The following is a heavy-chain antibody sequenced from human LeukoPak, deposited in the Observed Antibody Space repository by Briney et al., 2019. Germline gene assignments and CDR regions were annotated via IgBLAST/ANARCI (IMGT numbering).Heavy chain of an antibody. V-gene: IGHV1-46*01. CDR3: ARVKSYYYDTSDKDAFDI. J-gene: IGHJ3*02. CDR2: INPRGGST. CDR1: GYTFTSHF. D-gene: IGHD3-22*01. Sequence: ASVKVSCKASGYTFTSHFMHWVRQAPGQGLEWMGIINPRGGSTSYTQKFQSRVTMTRDTSTSTVYMELSSLRSEDTALYYCARVKSYYYDTSDKDAFDIWVQATMVTVSS.